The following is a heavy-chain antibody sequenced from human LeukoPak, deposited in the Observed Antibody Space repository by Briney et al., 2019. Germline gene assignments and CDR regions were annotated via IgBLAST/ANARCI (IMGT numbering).Heavy chain of an antibody. CDR1: GFTVSSNY. Sequence: GGSLRLSCAASGFTVSSNYMSWVRQAPGKGLEWVSVIYSGGSTYYADSVKGRFTISRDNSKNTLYLQMNSLRAEDTAVYYCASRLGGSGYPGSFDYWGQGTLVTVSS. D-gene: IGHD3-22*01. J-gene: IGHJ4*02. CDR3: ASRLGGSGYPGSFDY. V-gene: IGHV3-53*01. CDR2: IYSGGST.